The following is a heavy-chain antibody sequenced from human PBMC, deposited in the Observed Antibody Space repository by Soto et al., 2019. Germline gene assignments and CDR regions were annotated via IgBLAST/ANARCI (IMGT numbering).Heavy chain of an antibody. J-gene: IGHJ6*02. CDR2: IYHTGST. V-gene: IGHV4-30-4*08. CDR1: GGSISSDDNY. Sequence: LSLTCTVSGGSISSDDNYWNWIRQPPGKGLEWIGYIYHTGSTFYNPSLKSRATISVDASKNQFSLRLTSVTAADTAVYDCARDTRGDNYYVSSMDIWGQGPTSTVSS. CDR3: ARDTRGDNYYVSSMDI. D-gene: IGHD3-22*01.